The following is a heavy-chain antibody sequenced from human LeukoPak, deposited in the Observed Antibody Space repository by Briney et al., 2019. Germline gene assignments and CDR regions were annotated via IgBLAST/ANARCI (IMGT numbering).Heavy chain of an antibody. V-gene: IGHV4-39*07. CDR2: IYYSGST. Sequence: PSETLSLTCTVSGGSISSSSYYWGWIRQPPGKGLEWIGSIYYSGSTYYNPSLKSRVTISVDTSKNQFSLKLSSVTAADTAVYYCAMGIAAAGTTGYFQHWGQGTLVTVSS. CDR3: AMGIAAAGTTGYFQH. D-gene: IGHD6-13*01. CDR1: GGSISSSSYY. J-gene: IGHJ1*01.